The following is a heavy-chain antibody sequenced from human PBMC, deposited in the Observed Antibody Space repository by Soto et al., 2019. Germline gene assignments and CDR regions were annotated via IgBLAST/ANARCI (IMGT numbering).Heavy chain of an antibody. CDR1: GYTFTGYY. D-gene: IGHD2-2*02. CDR2: ISAYNGNT. CDR3: ARDGYCSSTSCYTGYYYYGMDV. J-gene: IGHJ6*02. Sequence: ASVKVSCKASGYTFTGYYMHWVRQAPGQGLEWMGWISAYNGNTNYAQKLQGRVTMTTDTSTSTAYMELRSLRSDDTAVYYCARDGYCSSTSCYTGYYYYGMDVWGQGTTVTVSS. V-gene: IGHV1-18*04.